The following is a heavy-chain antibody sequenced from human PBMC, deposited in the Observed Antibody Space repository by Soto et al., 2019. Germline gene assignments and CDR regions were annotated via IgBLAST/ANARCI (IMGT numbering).Heavy chain of an antibody. D-gene: IGHD3-22*01. CDR3: ARDGYYYDSSGYQRVYYFDY. V-gene: IGHV4-59*01. Sequence: SETLSLTCAVSGGSISSYYWSWIRQPPGKGLDWTGYIFYSGSTNYNPSFKSRVTISVDTSKNQFSLKLSSVTAADTAVYYCARDGYYYDSSGYQRVYYFDYWGQGTLVTVSS. CDR2: IFYSGST. CDR1: GGSISSYY. J-gene: IGHJ4*02.